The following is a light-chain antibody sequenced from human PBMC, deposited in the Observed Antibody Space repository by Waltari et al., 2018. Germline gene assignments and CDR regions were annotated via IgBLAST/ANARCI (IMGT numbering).Light chain of an antibody. CDR2: KDS. CDR3: QSADREDTYVV. V-gene: IGLV3-25*03. J-gene: IGLJ2*01. Sequence: SYELTPPPSVSVSPGQTAGITCSGDALPKQYAYWYQQKPGQAPVLVIYKDSERPSGIPERFSGSSSGTTVTLTIRGVQAEDEADYYCQSADREDTYVVFGGGTKLTVL. CDR1: ALPKQY.